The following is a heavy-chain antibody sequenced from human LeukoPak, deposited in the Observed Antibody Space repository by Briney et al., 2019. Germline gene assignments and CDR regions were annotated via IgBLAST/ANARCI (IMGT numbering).Heavy chain of an antibody. J-gene: IGHJ4*02. CDR1: GYTFTSYG. CDR2: ISAYNGNT. D-gene: IGHD3-10*01. CDR3: ARAQTTGFGESLHY. Sequence: EASVKVSCKASGYTFTSYGISWVRQAPGQGLEWMGWISAYNGNTRYAQNLQGRVTLTTDTSTSTAYMEVRSLRSDDTAVYYCARAQTTGFGESLHYWGQGTLVTVSS. V-gene: IGHV1-18*01.